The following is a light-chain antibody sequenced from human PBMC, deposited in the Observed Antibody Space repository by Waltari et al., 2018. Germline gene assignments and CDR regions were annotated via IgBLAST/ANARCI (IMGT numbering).Light chain of an antibody. CDR1: QSVLHMSSTRNY. Sequence: DIVMTQSPDSLAVSLGGRASIHCQSSQSVLHMSSTRNYLAWYQQKPGQPPKLLIYWASSRESGVPDRFSGSGSGTDFTLTIDSLHAEDVAVYYCQQYYTAPPPTFGGGTKVEIK. V-gene: IGKV4-1*01. J-gene: IGKJ4*01. CDR2: WAS. CDR3: QQYYTAPPPT.